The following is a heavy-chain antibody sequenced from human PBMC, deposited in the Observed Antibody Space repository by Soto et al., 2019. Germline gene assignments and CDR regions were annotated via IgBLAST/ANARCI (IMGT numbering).Heavy chain of an antibody. CDR2: MSNSGSSGNI. D-gene: IGHD3-16*01. CDR1: GFAFSGYI. V-gene: IGHV3-21*01. J-gene: IGHJ4*02. CDR3: ARTWIRFGPTDY. Sequence: PGGSLRLSCEAFGFAFSGYIMNWVRQAAGRGLEWMSSMSNSGSSGNIYYGDSARGRFTISRYNAKKSVYLQMNSLRVEDTAIYYCARTWIRFGPTDYWGQGAPVNVSS.